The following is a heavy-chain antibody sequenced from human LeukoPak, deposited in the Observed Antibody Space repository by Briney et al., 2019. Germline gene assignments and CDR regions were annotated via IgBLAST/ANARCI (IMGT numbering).Heavy chain of an antibody. CDR3: ARRPGNIGSYLGAFDI. D-gene: IGHD1-26*01. Sequence: SETLSLTCAVYGGSFSGYYWSWIRQPPGKGLEWIGEINHSGSTNYNPSLKSRVTISVDTSKNQFSLKLSSVTAADTAVYYCARRPGNIGSYLGAFDIWGQGTMVTVSS. CDR2: INHSGST. CDR1: GGSFSGYY. V-gene: IGHV4-34*01. J-gene: IGHJ3*02.